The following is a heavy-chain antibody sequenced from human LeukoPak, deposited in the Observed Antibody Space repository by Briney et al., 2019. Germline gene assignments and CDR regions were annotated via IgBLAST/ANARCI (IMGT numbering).Heavy chain of an antibody. CDR1: GYTFTSYY. CDR3: ARDRYYYDSSGYIRGISFDY. V-gene: IGHV1-46*01. Sequence: ASVKVSCKASGYTFTSYYTHWVRQAPGQGLEWMGIINPSGGSTSYAQKFQGRVTMTRDTPTSTVYMELSSLRSEDTAVYYCARDRYYYDSSGYIRGISFDYWGQGTLVTVSS. D-gene: IGHD3-22*01. J-gene: IGHJ4*02. CDR2: INPSGGST.